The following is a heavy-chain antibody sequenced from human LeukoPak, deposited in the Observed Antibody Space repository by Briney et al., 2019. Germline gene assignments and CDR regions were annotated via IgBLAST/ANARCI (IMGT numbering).Heavy chain of an antibody. J-gene: IGHJ6*02. D-gene: IGHD6-6*01. CDR1: GGSISSGDYY. Sequence: SQTLSLTCTVSGGSISSGDYYWSWIRQPPGKGLEWIGYVYYSGSTYYNPSLKSRVTISVDTPKNQFSLKLSSVTAADTAVYYCARDKLVRAHYYYYGMDVWGQGTTVTVSS. CDR2: VYYSGST. V-gene: IGHV4-30-4*01. CDR3: ARDKLVRAHYYYYGMDV.